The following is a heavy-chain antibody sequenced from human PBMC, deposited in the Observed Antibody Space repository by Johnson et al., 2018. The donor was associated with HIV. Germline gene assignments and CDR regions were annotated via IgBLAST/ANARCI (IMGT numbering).Heavy chain of an antibody. CDR3: ARLAWELGAFDI. J-gene: IGHJ3*02. D-gene: IGHD1-26*01. CDR1: GFTFNSYP. Sequence: QVQLVESGGGVVQPGRSLRLSCAASGFTFNSYPMHWVRQAPGKGLEWVAVISYDGSSTYYADSVKGRFTISRDNSMNTLYLQMNSLRAEDTAVYYCARLAWELGAFDIWGQGRMVTVSS. V-gene: IGHV3-30-3*01. CDR2: ISYDGSST.